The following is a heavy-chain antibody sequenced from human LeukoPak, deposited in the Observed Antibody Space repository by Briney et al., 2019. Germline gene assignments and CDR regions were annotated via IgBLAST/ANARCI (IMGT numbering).Heavy chain of an antibody. CDR3: ARENYCTNGVCWAFDP. J-gene: IGHJ5*02. Sequence: SETLSLTCTVSGGSISDSDYYWSWIRRPPGRGLEWIGNIYYTGSTSYNPSLKSRLTFSIDTFNNQFFLHLSSVTAADTAVYYCARENYCTNGVCWAFDPWGQGALVTVSS. CDR1: GGSISDSDYY. CDR2: IYYTGST. V-gene: IGHV4-39*07. D-gene: IGHD2-8*01.